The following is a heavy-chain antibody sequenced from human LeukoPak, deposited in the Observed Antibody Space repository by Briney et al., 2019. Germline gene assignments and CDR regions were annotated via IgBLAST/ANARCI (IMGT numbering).Heavy chain of an antibody. D-gene: IGHD6-13*01. CDR2: ISAYNGNT. Sequence: ASVKVSCKASGYTFTSYGISWVRQAPGQGLEWMGWISAYNGNTNYAQKLQGRVTMSRNTSISTAYMELSSLRSEDTAVYYCARGLFIAAAGTGFDYWGQGTLVTVSS. V-gene: IGHV1-18*01. J-gene: IGHJ4*02. CDR3: ARGLFIAAAGTGFDY. CDR1: GYTFTSYG.